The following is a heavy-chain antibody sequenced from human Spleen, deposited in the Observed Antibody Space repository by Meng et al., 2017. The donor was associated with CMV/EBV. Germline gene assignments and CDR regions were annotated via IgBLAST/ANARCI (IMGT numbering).Heavy chain of an antibody. Sequence: GESLKISCAASGFTFSSYWMSWVRQAPGKGLEWVANIKQDGSEKYYVDSVKGRFTISRDNAKNSLYLQMNSLRAEDTAVYYCARDNTIFGVIMGDAFDIWGQGTMVTVSS. CDR1: GFTFSSYW. CDR3: ARDNTIFGVIMGDAFDI. V-gene: IGHV3-7*01. CDR2: IKQDGSEK. J-gene: IGHJ3*02. D-gene: IGHD3-3*01.